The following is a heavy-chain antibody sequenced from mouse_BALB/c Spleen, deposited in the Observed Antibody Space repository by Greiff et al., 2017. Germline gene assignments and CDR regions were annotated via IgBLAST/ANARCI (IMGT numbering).Heavy chain of an antibody. D-gene: IGHD2-1*01. Sequence: EVKLMESGPELVKPGASVKVSCKASGYSFTDYNMYWVKQSHGKSLEWIGYIDPYNGGTSYNQKFKGKATLTVDKSSSTAFMHLNSLTSEDSAVYYCAREGYYGNYGAYYYAMDYWGQGTSVTVSS. CDR1: GYSFTDYN. J-gene: IGHJ4*01. V-gene: IGHV1S135*01. CDR2: IDPYNGGT. CDR3: AREGYYGNYGAYYYAMDY.